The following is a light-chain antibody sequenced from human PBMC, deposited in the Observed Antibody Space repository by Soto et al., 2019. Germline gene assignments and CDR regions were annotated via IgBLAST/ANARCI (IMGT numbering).Light chain of an antibody. CDR3: QQYARLPRT. V-gene: IGKV3-20*01. J-gene: IGKJ1*01. CDR2: GAS. CDR1: QSVTGNS. Sequence: EIVLTQSPGTLSLSPGERATLSCRASQSVTGNSLAWYQLKPGQAPRLLISGASNRATGIPDRFSGSGSGTAFTLTISRLEPEDFAVYYCQQYARLPRTFGQGAEVEI.